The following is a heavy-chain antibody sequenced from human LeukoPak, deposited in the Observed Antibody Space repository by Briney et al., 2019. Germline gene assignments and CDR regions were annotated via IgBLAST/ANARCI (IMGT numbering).Heavy chain of an antibody. CDR1: GFSVSNTY. CDR3: ARGTVAAPDY. Sequence: GGSLRLSCAASGFSVSNTYMSWVRQAPGKGLEWVSIIYSGGNTYYADSVKGRFTISRDNSKNALYLQMNRLRPEDTAVYYCARGTVAAPDYWGQGTLVTVSS. V-gene: IGHV3-53*01. D-gene: IGHD4-23*01. J-gene: IGHJ4*02. CDR2: IYSGGNT.